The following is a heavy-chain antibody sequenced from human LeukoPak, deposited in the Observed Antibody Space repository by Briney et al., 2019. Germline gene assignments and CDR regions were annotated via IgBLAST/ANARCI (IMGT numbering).Heavy chain of an antibody. V-gene: IGHV4-59*11. J-gene: IGHJ3*02. Sequence: SETLSLTCSVSGDTISSHYWSWIRQSPGEVLEWIGYVSYSGTTNYNPSLKSRVTISVDTAKNQFSLKLTSVIAADTAVYYCARDLQRHDAFDIWGQGTMVTVSS. CDR3: ARDLQRHDAFDI. CDR1: GDTISSHY. CDR2: VSYSGTT.